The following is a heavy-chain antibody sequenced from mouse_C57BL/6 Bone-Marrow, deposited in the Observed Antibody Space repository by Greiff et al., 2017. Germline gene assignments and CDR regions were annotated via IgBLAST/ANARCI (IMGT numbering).Heavy chain of an antibody. Sequence: EVNVVESGGGLVKPGGSLKLSCAASGFTFSSYAMSWVRQTPEKRLEWVATISDGGSYTYYPDNVKGRFTISRDNAKNNLYLQMSHLKSEDTAMXYCARERLDYFDYWGQGTTLTVSS. J-gene: IGHJ2*01. CDR1: GFTFSSYA. D-gene: IGHD2-4*01. V-gene: IGHV5-4*01. CDR3: ARERLDYFDY. CDR2: ISDGGSYT.